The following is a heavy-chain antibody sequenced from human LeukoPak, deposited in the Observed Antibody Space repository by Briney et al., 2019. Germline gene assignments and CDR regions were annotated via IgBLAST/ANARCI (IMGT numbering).Heavy chain of an antibody. CDR3: AELGITMIGGV. V-gene: IGHV3-48*03. CDR2: IRNSDIT. CDR1: GFTFSSYE. Sequence: GGSLRLSCAASGFTFSSYEMNWVRQAPGKGLEWVSYIRNSDITNYADSVKGRFTISRDNARNSLYLQMNSLRAEDTAVYYCAELGITMIGGVWGKGTTVTISS. D-gene: IGHD3-10*02. J-gene: IGHJ6*04.